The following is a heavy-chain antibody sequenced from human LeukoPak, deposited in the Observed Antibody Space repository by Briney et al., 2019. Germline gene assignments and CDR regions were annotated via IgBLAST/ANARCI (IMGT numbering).Heavy chain of an antibody. CDR2: INPSGGST. CDR3: ARGDTDHYYMDV. D-gene: IGHD2-21*02. CDR1: GYTFTNYY. V-gene: IGHV1-46*01. J-gene: IGHJ6*03. Sequence: ASVKVSCKACGYTFTNYYMHWVRQAPGQGLEWMGIINPSGGSTSYAQKFQGRVTMTRDTSTSTVYMELSSLRSEDTAVYYCARGDTDHYYMDVWGKGTTVTISS.